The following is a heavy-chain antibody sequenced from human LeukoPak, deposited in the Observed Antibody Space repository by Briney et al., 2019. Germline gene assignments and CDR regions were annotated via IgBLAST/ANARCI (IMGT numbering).Heavy chain of an antibody. Sequence: GGSLRLSCAASGFTFSSYSMNWVRQAPGKGLEWVSFISSSSSYIYYADSVKGRFTISRDNSKNTLYLQMNSLRAEDTAVYYCARGPLIAVAGTPSFDYWGQGTLVTVSS. D-gene: IGHD6-19*01. J-gene: IGHJ4*02. CDR3: ARGPLIAVAGTPSFDY. V-gene: IGHV3-21*01. CDR2: ISSSSSYI. CDR1: GFTFSSYS.